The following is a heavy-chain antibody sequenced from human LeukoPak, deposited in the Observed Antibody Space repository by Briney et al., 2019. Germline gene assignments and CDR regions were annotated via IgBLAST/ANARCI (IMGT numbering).Heavy chain of an antibody. CDR3: ARVAEYSSSSLVGWFDP. V-gene: IGHV4-61*01. CDR1: GGSVSSGSYY. D-gene: IGHD6-6*01. J-gene: IGHJ5*02. Sequence: SETLSLTCTVSGGSVSSGSYYWSWIRQPPGKGLEWIGYIYYSGSTNYNPSLKSRVTISVDTSKNQFSLKLSSVTAADTAVYYCARVAEYSSSSLVGWFDPWGQGTLVTVSS. CDR2: IYYSGST.